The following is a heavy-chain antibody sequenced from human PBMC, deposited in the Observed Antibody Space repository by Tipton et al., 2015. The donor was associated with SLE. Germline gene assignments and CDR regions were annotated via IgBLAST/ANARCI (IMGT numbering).Heavy chain of an antibody. CDR1: GFTFSSYG. D-gene: IGHD2-2*01. CDR3: AKGGCSSTSCYNYYYYGMDV. V-gene: IGHV3-33*08. Sequence: SLRLSCADSGFTFSSYGMHWVRQAPGKGLEWVAVIWYDGSDRYYADSVKGRFSISRDNSKKTLYLQMNNLRTEDTAVYFCAKGGCSSTSCYNYYYYGMDVWGQGTSVTVSS. J-gene: IGHJ6*02. CDR2: IWYDGSDR.